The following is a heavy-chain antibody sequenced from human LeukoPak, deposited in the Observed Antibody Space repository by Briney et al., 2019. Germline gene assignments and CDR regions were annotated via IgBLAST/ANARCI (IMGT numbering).Heavy chain of an antibody. Sequence: GESLRLSCAASGFTFSSYAMSWVRQAPGKGLEWVSAISGSGGSTYYADSVKGRFTISRDNSKNTLYLQMNSLRAEDTAVYYCAKDQELWFEPIYYYYGMDVWGQGTTVTVSS. V-gene: IGHV3-23*01. J-gene: IGHJ6*02. D-gene: IGHD3-10*01. CDR3: AKDQELWFEPIYYYYGMDV. CDR1: GFTFSSYA. CDR2: ISGSGGST.